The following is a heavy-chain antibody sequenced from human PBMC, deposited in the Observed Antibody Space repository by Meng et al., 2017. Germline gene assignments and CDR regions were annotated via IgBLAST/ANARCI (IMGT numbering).Heavy chain of an antibody. D-gene: IGHD3-10*01. J-gene: IGHJ6*02. V-gene: IGHV1-69*13. CDR3: ARGTYYGPHKYYYYGKDV. CDR2: IIPIFGTA. Sequence: SVKVSCKASGGTFSSYAISWVRQAPGQGLEWMGGIIPIFGTANYAQKFQGRVTITADESTSTAYMELSSLRSEDTAVYYCARGTYYGPHKYYYYGKDVWGQGTTVTVSS. CDR1: GGTFSSYA.